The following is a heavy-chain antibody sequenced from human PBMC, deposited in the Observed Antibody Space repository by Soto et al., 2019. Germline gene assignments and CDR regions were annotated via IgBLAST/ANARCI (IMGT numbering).Heavy chain of an antibody. J-gene: IGHJ6*02. CDR3: ARGRAPMVRGVTVYCYYGTDV. CDR1: GGSISGYY. Sequence: PSETRSLTCTVSGGSISGYYWSWIRQPPGNGREWIGEINHSGSTNYNPSLKSRVTISVDTSKNQFSLKLSSVTAADTAVYYCARGRAPMVRGVTVYCYYGTDVWGQGTTVS. D-gene: IGHD3-10*01. V-gene: IGHV4-34*01. CDR2: INHSGST.